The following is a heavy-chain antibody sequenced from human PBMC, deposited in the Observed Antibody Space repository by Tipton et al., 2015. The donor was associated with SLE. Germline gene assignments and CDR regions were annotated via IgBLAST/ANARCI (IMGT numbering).Heavy chain of an antibody. CDR1: GVSINDYY. Sequence: TLSLTCSVSGVSINDYYWSWIRQPPGKGLEWIGYIFYSGNTSYNNPSLQSRATMSVDTSKNQFSLKLRSLTSADTAVYYCARVHYGDRYYFDYWGQGTLVTVSS. J-gene: IGHJ4*02. CDR2: IFYSGNT. CDR3: ARVHYGDRYYFDY. V-gene: IGHV4-59*01. D-gene: IGHD3-16*01.